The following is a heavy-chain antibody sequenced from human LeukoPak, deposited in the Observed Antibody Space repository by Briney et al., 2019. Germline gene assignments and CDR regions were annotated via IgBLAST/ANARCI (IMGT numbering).Heavy chain of an antibody. CDR3: ARDPANCSSTSCYNSRFDY. CDR1: GFTFSSYA. V-gene: IGHV3-66*01. Sequence: GGSLRLSCAASGFTFSSYAMSWVRQAPGKGLEWVSVIYGGGSTYYADSVKGRFTISRENSKNTLYLQMNSLRAEDTAVYYCARDPANCSSTSCYNSRFDYWGQGTLVTVSS. D-gene: IGHD2-2*02. J-gene: IGHJ4*02. CDR2: IYGGGST.